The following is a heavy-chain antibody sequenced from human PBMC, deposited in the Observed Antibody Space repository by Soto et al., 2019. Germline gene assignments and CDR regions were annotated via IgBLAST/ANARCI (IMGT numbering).Heavy chain of an antibody. CDR2: IYYSGST. CDR1: GGSISSYY. Sequence: SETLSLTCTVSGGSISSYYWSWIRQPPGKGLEWIGYIYYSGSTNYNPSLKSRVTISVDTSKNQFSLKLSSVTAADTAVYYCARLYWNDYYFDYSGQGTLVTVSS. J-gene: IGHJ4*02. D-gene: IGHD1-1*01. CDR3: ARLYWNDYYFDY. V-gene: IGHV4-59*08.